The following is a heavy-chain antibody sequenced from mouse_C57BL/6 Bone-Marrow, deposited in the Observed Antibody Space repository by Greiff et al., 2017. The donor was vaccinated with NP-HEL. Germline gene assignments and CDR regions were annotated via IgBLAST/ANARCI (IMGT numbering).Heavy chain of an antibody. CDR2: ISNGGGST. Sequence: EVQVVESGGGLVQPGGSLKLSCAASGFTFSDYYMYWVRQTPEKRLEWVAYISNGGGSTYYPDTVKGRFTISRDNAKNTLYLQMSRLKSEDTAMYYCARHAGNYAMDYWGQGTSVTVSS. J-gene: IGHJ4*01. V-gene: IGHV5-12*01. D-gene: IGHD4-1*01. CDR3: ARHAGNYAMDY. CDR1: GFTFSDYY.